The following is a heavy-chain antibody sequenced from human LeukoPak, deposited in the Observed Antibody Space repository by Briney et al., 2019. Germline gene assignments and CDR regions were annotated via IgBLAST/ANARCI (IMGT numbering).Heavy chain of an antibody. D-gene: IGHD4-17*01. CDR2: IWYDGSNK. CDR3: AREQYGSDDALDI. CDR1: GFTFSSYV. Sequence: PGGSLRLSCAASGFTFSSYVMHWVRQAPGKGLEWVAVIWYDGSNKYYADSVKGRFTVSRDNSKNTMDLQMNSLRAEDTAVYYCAREQYGSDDALDIWGQGTMVTVSS. J-gene: IGHJ3*02. V-gene: IGHV3-33*01.